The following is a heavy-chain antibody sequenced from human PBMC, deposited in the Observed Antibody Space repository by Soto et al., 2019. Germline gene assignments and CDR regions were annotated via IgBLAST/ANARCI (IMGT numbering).Heavy chain of an antibody. CDR1: GGSISSSSYY. V-gene: IGHV4-39*01. CDR2: IYYSGST. D-gene: IGHD3-16*01. J-gene: IGHJ4*02. Sequence: PSGTLSLTCTVSGGSISSSSYYWGWIRQPPGKGLEWIGSIYYSGSTYYNPSLKSRVTISVDTSKNQFSLKLSSVTAADTAVYYCAILTRITDKRWGNYCGQRTLVTVSS. CDR3: AILTRITDKRWGNY.